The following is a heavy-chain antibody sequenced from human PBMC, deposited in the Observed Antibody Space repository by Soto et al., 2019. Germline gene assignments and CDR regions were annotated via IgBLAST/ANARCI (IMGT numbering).Heavy chain of an antibody. D-gene: IGHD3-22*01. V-gene: IGHV3-23*01. Sequence: GRSLRLSCAASGFTLSSHAMTWVRQAPGKGLECVSVISYSGATTFYADSVWARFNTVRDNTKNSLHLQTNSLRADDPAVYYCVRAKPQVLLRVSGIDVWGQGTAATASS. J-gene: IGHJ6*02. CDR3: VRAKPQVLLRVSGIDV. CDR2: ISYSGATT. CDR1: GFTLSSHA.